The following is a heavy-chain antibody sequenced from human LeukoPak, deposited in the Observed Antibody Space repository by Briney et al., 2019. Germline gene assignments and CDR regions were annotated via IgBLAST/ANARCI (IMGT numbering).Heavy chain of an antibody. V-gene: IGHV3-49*03. J-gene: IGHJ4*02. CDR1: GFTFGDYS. Sequence: GGSLRLSCTTSGFTFGDYSLTWLRQAPGKGLEWLGFIRSKPYGGTAEYAASVKGRFTISRDDSKSIAYLQMSNLKTEDTAVYYCSRGGGAISGSSWFYYWGQGTLVSVSS. CDR3: SRGGGAISGSSWFYY. D-gene: IGHD6-13*01. CDR2: IRSKPYGGTA.